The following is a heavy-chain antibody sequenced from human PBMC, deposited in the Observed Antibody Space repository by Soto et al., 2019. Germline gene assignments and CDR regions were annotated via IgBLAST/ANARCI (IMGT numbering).Heavy chain of an antibody. CDR3: VRDPNSGSSHDY. D-gene: IGHD1-26*01. J-gene: IGHJ4*02. CDR2: ISSSSSTI. CDR1: GLTFSSYS. V-gene: IGHV3-48*01. Sequence: GGSLRLSCAASGLTFSSYSMNWVRQAPGKGLEWVSYISSSSSTIYYADSVKGRFTISRDNAKNSLYLQMNSLRAEDTAVYYCVRDPNSGSSHDYWGQGTLVTVPQ.